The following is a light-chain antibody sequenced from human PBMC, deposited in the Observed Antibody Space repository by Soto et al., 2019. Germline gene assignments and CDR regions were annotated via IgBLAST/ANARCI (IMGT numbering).Light chain of an antibody. Sequence: DIKLTQSPSSLSASVGDRVTITCRASQSISSLLNWYQQKPVKAPKLLIYAASSLQSGVPSRFSGSGSGTDFTLTISSLQPEDFATYYCQQGYSTPLTFGQGTKVEI. V-gene: IGKV1-39*01. J-gene: IGKJ1*01. CDR3: QQGYSTPLT. CDR2: AAS. CDR1: QSISSL.